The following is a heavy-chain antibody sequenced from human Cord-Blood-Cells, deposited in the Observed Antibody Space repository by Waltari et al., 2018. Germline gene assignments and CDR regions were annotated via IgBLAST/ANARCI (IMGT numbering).Heavy chain of an antibody. CDR2: IFSNDEK. Sequence: QVTLKESGPVLVKPTETLTLTCTVSGISLSNARMGVSWIRQPPGKALEWLAHIFSNDEKSYSTSLKSRLTNSKHTSKSQVVLTMTNMDPVDTASYYCARIGYSGYDQGFDYWGQGTLVTVSS. J-gene: IGHJ4*02. CDR3: ARIGYSGYDQGFDY. V-gene: IGHV2-26*01. D-gene: IGHD5-12*01. CDR1: GISLSNARMG.